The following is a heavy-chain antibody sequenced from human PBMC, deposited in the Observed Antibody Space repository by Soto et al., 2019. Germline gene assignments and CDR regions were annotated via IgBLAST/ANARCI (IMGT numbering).Heavy chain of an antibody. V-gene: IGHV3-9*01. Sequence: EVQLVESGGGLVQPGRSLRLSCAASGFTFDDYAMHWVRQVPGKGLEWVSGISWKTFTIGYADSVKGRFTIPRDNAKTPPLRLMPRPRPEDTALYYCAKVRMTGPFRESSVEIWGQGKRVTVSS. CDR2: ISWKTFTI. J-gene: IGHJ3*02. CDR1: GFTFDDYA. CDR3: AKVRMTGPFRESSVEI. D-gene: IGHD3-10*01.